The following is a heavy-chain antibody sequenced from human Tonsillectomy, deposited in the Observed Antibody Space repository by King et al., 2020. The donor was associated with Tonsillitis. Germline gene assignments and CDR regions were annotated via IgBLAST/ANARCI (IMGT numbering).Heavy chain of an antibody. CDR3: AKDMGTGGDSTAAFDI. CDR1: GFTFDDYA. D-gene: IGHD3/OR15-3a*01. V-gene: IGHV3-9*01. Sequence: VQLVESGGGLVQPGRSLRLSCAASGFTFDDYAMHWVRQAPGKGLEWVSGISWNCGSIAYADSVKGRFTISRDNAKNSLYLQMNSLRTEDTALYYCAKDMGTGGDSTAAFDIWGQGTMVTVSS. CDR2: ISWNCGSI. J-gene: IGHJ3*02.